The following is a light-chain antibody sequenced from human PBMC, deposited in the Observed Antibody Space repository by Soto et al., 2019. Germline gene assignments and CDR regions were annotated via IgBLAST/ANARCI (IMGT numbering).Light chain of an antibody. J-gene: IGKJ4*01. Sequence: EIVMTQSPATLSVSPGERATLSCRASQSVSSNLAWYQQKPGQAPRLLIYGASTRATGIPARFSGSGSGTEFTLTSSSLPSEDFAVYYCQQYNNWPRVTFGGGTKVEIK. CDR1: QSVSSN. CDR3: QQYNNWPRVT. CDR2: GAS. V-gene: IGKV3-15*01.